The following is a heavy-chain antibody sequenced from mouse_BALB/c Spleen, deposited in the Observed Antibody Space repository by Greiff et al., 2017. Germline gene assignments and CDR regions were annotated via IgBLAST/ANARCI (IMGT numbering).Heavy chain of an antibody. V-gene: IGHV2-9*02. CDR2: IWAGGST. J-gene: IGHJ4*01. D-gene: IGHD1-1*01. CDR3: ARDAFTTVVATGGYAMDY. Sequence: QVQLKQSGPGLVAPSQSLSITCTVSGFSLTSYGVHWVRQPPGKGLEWLGVIWAGGSTNYNSALMSRLSISKDNSKSQVFLKMNSLQTDDTAMYYCARDAFTTVVATGGYAMDYWGQGTSVTVSS. CDR1: GFSLTSYG.